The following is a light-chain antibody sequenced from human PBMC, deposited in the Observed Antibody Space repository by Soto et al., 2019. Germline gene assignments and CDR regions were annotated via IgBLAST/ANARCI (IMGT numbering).Light chain of an antibody. Sequence: QSVLTQPASVSGSPGQSITISCTGTSSDVGSNDLVSWYQQYPGKAPELIIYEVTKRPSGVSNRFSGSKSGNTASLTISGLQAEDEAEYHCSSDAGSYTWGFGGGTKVTVL. CDR1: SSDVGSNDL. V-gene: IGLV2-23*02. J-gene: IGLJ3*02. CDR2: EVT. CDR3: SSDAGSYTWG.